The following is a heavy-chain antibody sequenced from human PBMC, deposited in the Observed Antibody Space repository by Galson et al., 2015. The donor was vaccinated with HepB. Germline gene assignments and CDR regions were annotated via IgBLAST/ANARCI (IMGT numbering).Heavy chain of an antibody. CDR1: GGTSSDYT. Sequence: SVKVSCKASGGTSSDYTITWVRQAPGQGLEWMGGIIPVYGTSHYAQNFQARLTFSADASTSTAYKELSTLRSDDTGMYFCARSYDNSGWLYYFDSWGQGTLVTVSS. V-gene: IGHV1-69*13. CDR3: ARSYDNSGWLYYFDS. J-gene: IGHJ4*02. D-gene: IGHD3-22*01. CDR2: IIPVYGTS.